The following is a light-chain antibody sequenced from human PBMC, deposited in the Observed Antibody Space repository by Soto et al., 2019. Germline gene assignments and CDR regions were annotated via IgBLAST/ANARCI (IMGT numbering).Light chain of an antibody. V-gene: IGKV3-20*01. CDR3: QQYGASKI. J-gene: IGKJ1*01. Sequence: EIVLTQSPGTLSLSPGERATLSCGASQTVSGNKLAWYQQKPGRPPRLLIYGASTRATGIPDRFSGSGSGTDFTLTISRLEPEDFAVYYCQQYGASKIFGQGTKVEIK. CDR1: QTVSGNK. CDR2: GAS.